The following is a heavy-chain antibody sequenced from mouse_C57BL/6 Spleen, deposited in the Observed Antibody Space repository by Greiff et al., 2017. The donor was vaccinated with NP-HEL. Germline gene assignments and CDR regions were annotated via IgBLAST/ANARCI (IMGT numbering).Heavy chain of an antibody. CDR2: IDPETGGT. D-gene: IGHD1-1*01. CDR1: GYTFTDYE. V-gene: IGHV1-15*01. Sequence: QVQLQQSGAELVRPGASVTLSCKASGYTFTDYEMHWVKQTPVHGLEWIGAIDPETGGTAYNQKFKGKAILTADKSSSTAYIELRSLTSEDSAVYYCTREEIYYGSRRFAYWGQGTLVTDSA. CDR3: TREEIYYGSRRFAY. J-gene: IGHJ3*01.